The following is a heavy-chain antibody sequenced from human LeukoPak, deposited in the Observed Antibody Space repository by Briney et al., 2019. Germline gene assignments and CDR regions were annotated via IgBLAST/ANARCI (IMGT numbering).Heavy chain of an antibody. Sequence: SQTLSLTCAVSGGSISSGGYSWSWIRQPPGKGLEWIGYIYYSGSTNYNPSLKSRVTISVDTSRNHFSLKLNSVTAADTAVYYCARDSSSWYRVNYFDYWGQGTLVTVSS. CDR3: ARDSSSWYRVNYFDY. V-gene: IGHV4-30-4*07. J-gene: IGHJ4*02. CDR2: IYYSGST. D-gene: IGHD6-13*01. CDR1: GGSISSGGYS.